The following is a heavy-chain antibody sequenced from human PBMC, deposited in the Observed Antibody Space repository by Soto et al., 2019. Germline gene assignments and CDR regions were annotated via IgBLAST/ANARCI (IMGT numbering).Heavy chain of an antibody. Sequence: QVQLVQSGAEVKKPGASVKVSCKASGYTFTGYYMHWVRQAPGQGLEWMGWINPNSGGTNYAQKFQSWVTMTRDTSISTAYMELSRLRSDDTAVYYCARELSLVPAAMPAHPGWFDPWGQGTLVTVSS. CDR1: GYTFTGYY. D-gene: IGHD2-2*01. CDR2: INPNSGGT. CDR3: ARELSLVPAAMPAHPGWFDP. V-gene: IGHV1-2*04. J-gene: IGHJ5*02.